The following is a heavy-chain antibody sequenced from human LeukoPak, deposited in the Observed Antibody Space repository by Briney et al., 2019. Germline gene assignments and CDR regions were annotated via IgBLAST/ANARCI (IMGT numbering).Heavy chain of an antibody. D-gene: IGHD4-17*01. CDR3: ARDQAYDYGDPGHFDY. V-gene: IGHV1-18*01. Sequence: ASVKVSCKASGYTFTSYGISWVRQAPGQGLEWMGWISAYNGNTNYAQKLQGRVTMTTDTSTSTAYMELRSLRSDDTAVYYCARDQAYDYGDPGHFDYWGQGTLVTVSS. CDR2: ISAYNGNT. CDR1: GYTFTSYG. J-gene: IGHJ4*02.